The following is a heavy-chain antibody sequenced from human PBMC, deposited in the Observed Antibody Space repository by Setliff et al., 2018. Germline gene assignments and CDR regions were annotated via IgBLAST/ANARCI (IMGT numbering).Heavy chain of an antibody. V-gene: IGHV3-30*02. D-gene: IGHD6-13*01. J-gene: IGHJ4*02. CDR3: AKGRGSAWFRILDY. CDR1: GFTFSTYG. Sequence: GGSLRLSCAASGFTFSTYGMHWVRQAPGKGLEWVAYIWYDGSNKYYVDSVKGRFTVSRDNSKDTLYLQMNSLRVEDSAVHYCAKGRGSAWFRILDYWGQGTLVTVSS. CDR2: IWYDGSNK.